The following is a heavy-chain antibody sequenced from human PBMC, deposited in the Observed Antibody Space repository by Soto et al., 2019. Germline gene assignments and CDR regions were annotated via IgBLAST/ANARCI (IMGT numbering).Heavy chain of an antibody. D-gene: IGHD2-8*01. CDR3: ARDRSTYGGGGTGEVKENWFDP. J-gene: IGHJ5*02. CDR1: GGSISRYY. V-gene: IGHV4-59*01. CDR2: AYYSGDT. Sequence: SETLSLTCSVSGGSISRYYWSWIRQPPGKGLEWIGYAYYSGDTGYNPSLRSRVTMAVDTSKNQVSLKLTSVTAADTAVYYCARDRSTYGGGGTGEVKENWFDPWGQGALVTVSS.